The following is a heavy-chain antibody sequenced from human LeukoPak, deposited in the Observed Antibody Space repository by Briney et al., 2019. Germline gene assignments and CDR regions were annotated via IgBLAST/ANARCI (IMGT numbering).Heavy chain of an antibody. Sequence: HPGGSLRLSCITSGVTLSDHHMDWVRQAAGKGLEWVGRSRNKAKSYTTEYAASVKGRFTISRDDSNTSLHLQMNSLKIEDTAVYYCARVGGKGDNSAFDVWGQGTVVTVSS. J-gene: IGHJ3*01. CDR1: GVTLSDHH. V-gene: IGHV3-72*01. D-gene: IGHD3-16*01. CDR3: ARVGGKGDNSAFDV. CDR2: SRNKAKSYTT.